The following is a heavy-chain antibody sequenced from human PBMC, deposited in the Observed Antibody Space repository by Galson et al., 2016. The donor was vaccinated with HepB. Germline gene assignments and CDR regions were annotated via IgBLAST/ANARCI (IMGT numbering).Heavy chain of an antibody. V-gene: IGHV3-30*04. CDR3: GSVGGAAPYYDF. Sequence: SLRLSCAASGFSLSNHAMDWVRQAPGEGLEWVAVISYDGTDKYYADSVKGRFTISRDNSKNTLYLQMNSLRPEDTAVYYCGSVGGAAPYYDFWGQGTLVTVSS. CDR1: GFSLSNHA. J-gene: IGHJ4*02. CDR2: ISYDGTDK. D-gene: IGHD3-16*01.